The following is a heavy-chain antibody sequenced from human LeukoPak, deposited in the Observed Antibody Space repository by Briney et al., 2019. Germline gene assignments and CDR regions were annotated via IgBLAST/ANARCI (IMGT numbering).Heavy chain of an antibody. CDR1: GFTFSSYW. J-gene: IGHJ4*02. CDR2: INNDGSST. D-gene: IGHD3-22*01. V-gene: IGHV3-74*01. Sequence: PGESLRLSCAASGFTFSSYWMHWVRQAPGKGLVWVSRINNDGSSTNYADSVKGRFTISRDNAKNTLYLQMNSLRTEDTAVYYCARDLRYYDSSATGDYWGQGTLVTVSS. CDR3: ARDLRYYDSSATGDY.